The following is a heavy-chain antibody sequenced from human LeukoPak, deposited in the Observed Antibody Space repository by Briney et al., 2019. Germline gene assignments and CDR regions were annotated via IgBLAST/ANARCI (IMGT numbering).Heavy chain of an antibody. CDR2: ISAYNGNT. D-gene: IGHD5-24*01. Sequence: GASVKVSCKASGYTFDVYYIHWVRQAPGQGLEWMGWISAYNGNTNYAQKLQGRVTMTTDTSTSTAYMELRSLRSDDTAVYYCAIGLQRPWSVGYWGQGTLVTVSS. CDR1: GYTFDVYY. V-gene: IGHV1-18*01. CDR3: AIGLQRPWSVGY. J-gene: IGHJ4*02.